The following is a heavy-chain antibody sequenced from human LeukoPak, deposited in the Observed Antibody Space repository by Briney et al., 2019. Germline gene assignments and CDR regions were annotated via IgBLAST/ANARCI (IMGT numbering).Heavy chain of an antibody. D-gene: IGHD3-22*01. Sequence: RASVKLSCKVSGYTLTELSMHWVRQAPGKGLEWMGGFDPEDGETIYAEKLQGRVTMTEDTSTDTAYMELSSLRSEDTAVYYCATALRDSSGYYYYFDYWGHGTPVTVSS. CDR1: GYTLTELS. J-gene: IGHJ4*01. CDR2: FDPEDGET. CDR3: ATALRDSSGYYYYFDY. V-gene: IGHV1-24*01.